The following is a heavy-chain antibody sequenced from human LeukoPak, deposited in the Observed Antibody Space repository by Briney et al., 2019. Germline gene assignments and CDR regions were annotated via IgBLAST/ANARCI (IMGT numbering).Heavy chain of an antibody. J-gene: IGHJ4*02. CDR1: GDSFSSNSAA. Sequence: SQTLSLTCALSGDSFSSNSAAWNWLRQSPSRGLEWLGRTYYNSKLYNDYAVSVKSRITINPDTSENQFSLQLNSVTPEDTAVYYCTRDSGSYSSSYRFDSWGQGTLVTVSS. D-gene: IGHD6-6*01. CDR3: TRDSGSYSSSYRFDS. V-gene: IGHV6-1*01. CDR2: TYYNSKLYN.